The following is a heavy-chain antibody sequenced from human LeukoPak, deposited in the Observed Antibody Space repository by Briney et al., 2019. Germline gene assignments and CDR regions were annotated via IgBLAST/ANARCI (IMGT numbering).Heavy chain of an antibody. J-gene: IGHJ6*03. CDR3: ARAGVPAAIDYYMDV. D-gene: IGHD2-2*01. CDR2: INAGNGNT. CDR1: GYTFTSYA. V-gene: IGHV1-3*03. Sequence: GASVKVSCKASGYTFTSYAMHWVRQAPGQRLEWMGWINAGNGNTKYSQEFQGRVTITRDTSASTAYMELSSLRSEDTAVYYCARAGVPAAIDYYMDVWGKGTTVTISS.